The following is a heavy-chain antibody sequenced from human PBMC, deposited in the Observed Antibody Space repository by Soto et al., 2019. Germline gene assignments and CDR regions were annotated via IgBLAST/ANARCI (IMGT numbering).Heavy chain of an antibody. Sequence: QVQLQQWGAGLLKLSETLSLTCAVYGGSFSVYYWSWIRQPPGKGLEWIGAINHSGSTNYNPSLKSRVTISLDTSKNQFSLKLSSVTAADTAVYYCARTRITMVRGAYGMDVWGQGTTVTVSS. J-gene: IGHJ6*02. CDR2: INHSGST. V-gene: IGHV4-34*01. CDR1: GGSFSVYY. CDR3: ARTRITMVRGAYGMDV. D-gene: IGHD3-10*01.